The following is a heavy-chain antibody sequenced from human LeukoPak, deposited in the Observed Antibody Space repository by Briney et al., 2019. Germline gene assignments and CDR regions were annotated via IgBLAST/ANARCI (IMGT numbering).Heavy chain of an antibody. CDR3: AREKFVYYYYGMDV. CDR2: ISYDGSNK. V-gene: IGHV3-30*04. Sequence: GRSLRLSCAASGFTFSSYAMHWVRQAPGKGLEWVAVISYDGSNKYYADSVKGRFTISRDNSKNTLDLQMNSLRAEDTAVYYCAREKFVYYYYGMDVWGQGTTVTVSS. CDR1: GFTFSSYA. D-gene: IGHD2-15*01. J-gene: IGHJ6*02.